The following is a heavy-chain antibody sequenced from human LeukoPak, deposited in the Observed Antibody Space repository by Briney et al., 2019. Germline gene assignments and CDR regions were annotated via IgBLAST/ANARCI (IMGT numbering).Heavy chain of an antibody. CDR2: ISGSGGST. CDR1: GFTFSSYA. J-gene: IGHJ4*02. V-gene: IGHV3-23*01. D-gene: IGHD3-3*01. CDR3: AKAYYDFWSGSEWHFDY. Sequence: GASLRLSCAASGFTFSSYAMSWVRQAPGKGLEWVSAISGSGGSTYYADSVKGQFTISRDNSKNTLYLQMNSLRAEDTAVYYCAKAYYDFWSGSEWHFDYWGQGTLVTVSS.